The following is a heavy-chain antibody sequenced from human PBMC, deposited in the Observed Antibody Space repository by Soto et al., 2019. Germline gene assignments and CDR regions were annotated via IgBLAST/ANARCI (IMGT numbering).Heavy chain of an antibody. CDR2: ISAYNGNT. CDR3: ARDYSRYYGMDV. Sequence: ASVKVSCKASGYTFTSYGISWVRQAPGQGLEWMGWISAYNGNTNYAQKLQGRFTISRDNSKNTMYPQVNSLRAEDTAVYYCARDYSRYYGMDVWGQGTTVTVSS. J-gene: IGHJ6*02. CDR1: GYTFTSYG. V-gene: IGHV1-18*01. D-gene: IGHD2-15*01.